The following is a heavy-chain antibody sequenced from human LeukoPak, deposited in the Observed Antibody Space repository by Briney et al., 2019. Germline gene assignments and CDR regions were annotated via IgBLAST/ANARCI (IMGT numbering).Heavy chain of an antibody. CDR1: GFTFSGYN. D-gene: IGHD1-26*01. CDR3: ARDRIKSGSYYFDY. J-gene: IGHJ4*02. Sequence: PGGSLRLSCAVSGFTFSGYNMNWVRQAPGKGLEWIAYISSTSVIYYADSLKGRFTISRDNAKNSLYLQMNSLRAEDTAVYYCARDRIKSGSYYFDYWGQGTLVTVSS. V-gene: IGHV3-48*01. CDR2: ISSTSVI.